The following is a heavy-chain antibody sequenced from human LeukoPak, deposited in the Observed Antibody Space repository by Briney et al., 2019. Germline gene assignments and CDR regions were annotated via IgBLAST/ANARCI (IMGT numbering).Heavy chain of an antibody. Sequence: PGGSLRLSRAASRFTFSSYAMSWVRQAPGKGLEGVSGISGSAGSTYYADSVKGRFIISRDNSKDTLYLQMTRLRAEDTAIYYCAKGSTGWYQPDFWGQGTLVTVSS. CDR1: RFTFSSYA. D-gene: IGHD6-19*01. J-gene: IGHJ4*02. CDR3: AKGSTGWYQPDF. V-gene: IGHV3-23*01. CDR2: ISGSAGST.